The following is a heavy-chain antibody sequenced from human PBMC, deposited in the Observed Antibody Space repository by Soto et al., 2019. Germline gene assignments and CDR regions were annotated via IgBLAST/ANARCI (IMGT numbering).Heavy chain of an antibody. CDR2: INHTGST. CDR3: ARDKITGLFDY. V-gene: IGHV4-34*01. Sequence: QVQLQQWGAGLLKPSETLSLTCAVYGGSFSGYSWTWIRQPPGTGLEWIGEINHTGSTNYNPSLKSRVPIAVDTAKNQFSLKLTSVTAADTAVYYCARDKITGLFDYWGQGTLVNVS. CDR1: GGSFSGYS. J-gene: IGHJ4*02. D-gene: IGHD2-8*02.